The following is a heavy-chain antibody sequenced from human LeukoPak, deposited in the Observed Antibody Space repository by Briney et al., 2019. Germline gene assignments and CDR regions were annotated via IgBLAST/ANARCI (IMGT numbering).Heavy chain of an antibody. CDR3: ARDGYYGSSGWFDP. Sequence: GEALRLSCAASGFTFSSYSMNWVRQAPGKGLECVSSISSSSSYIYYADSLKGRFTISRDNAKNSLYLQMNSLRAEDTAVYYCARDGYYGSSGWFDPWGQGTLVTVSS. CDR1: GFTFSSYS. D-gene: IGHD3-22*01. J-gene: IGHJ5*02. V-gene: IGHV3-21*01. CDR2: ISSSSSYI.